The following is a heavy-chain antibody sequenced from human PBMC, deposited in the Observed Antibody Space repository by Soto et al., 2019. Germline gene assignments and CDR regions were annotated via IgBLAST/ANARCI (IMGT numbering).Heavy chain of an antibody. CDR1: GFTFRSHW. Sequence: GGSLRLSCAASGFTFRSHWMSWVRQAPGKGLEWVANIKQDGREKKYVDSVKGRFTISKDNARDSLFLQMNSLRAEDTAVYYCARVVIGSYDYWGQGTLVTVSS. V-gene: IGHV3-7*05. D-gene: IGHD1-26*01. J-gene: IGHJ4*02. CDR3: ARVVIGSYDY. CDR2: IKQDGREK.